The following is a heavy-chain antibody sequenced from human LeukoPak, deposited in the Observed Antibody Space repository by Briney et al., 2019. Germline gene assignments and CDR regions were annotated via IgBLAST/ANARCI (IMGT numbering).Heavy chain of an antibody. J-gene: IGHJ4*02. CDR2: IYTSGST. D-gene: IGHD6-13*01. CDR1: GGSISSYY. V-gene: IGHV4-4*09. Sequence: PSETLSLTCTVSGGSISSYYWSWIRQPPGKGLEWIGYIYTSGSTNYNPSLKSRVTISVDTSKNQFSLKLSSVTAADTAVYYCARHGGAAAGGFDYWGQGTLVTVSS. CDR3: ARHGGAAAGGFDY.